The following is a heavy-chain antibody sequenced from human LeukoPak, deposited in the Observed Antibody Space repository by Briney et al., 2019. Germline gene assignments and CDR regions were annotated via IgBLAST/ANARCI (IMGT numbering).Heavy chain of an antibody. CDR1: GDSVSSNSPT. J-gene: IGHJ6*02. CDR2: TYYRSKWYT. V-gene: IGHV6-1*01. Sequence: SQTLSLTCAISGDSVSSNSPTWNWIRQSPSRGLEWLGRTYYRSKWYTDYAISVRSRVTINADTSKNQFSLQLNSVTPEDTAVYYCTREKDGVDVWGQGTTVTVSS. CDR3: TREKDGVDV.